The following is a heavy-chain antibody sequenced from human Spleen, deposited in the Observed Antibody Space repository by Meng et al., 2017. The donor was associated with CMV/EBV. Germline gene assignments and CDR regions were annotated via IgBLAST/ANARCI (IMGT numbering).Heavy chain of an antibody. CDR2: ISAYNGNT. CDR1: GYTFTSYY. CDR3: ARDYMEWLYYYGMDV. V-gene: IGHV1-18*04. D-gene: IGHD3-3*01. Sequence: ASVKVSCKASGYTFTSYYIHWVRQAPGQGLEWLGRISAYNGNTDYAQKVQGRVTMTTDTSTRTAYMELRRLRSDDTAVYYCARDYMEWLYYYGMDVWGQGTTVTVSS. J-gene: IGHJ6*02.